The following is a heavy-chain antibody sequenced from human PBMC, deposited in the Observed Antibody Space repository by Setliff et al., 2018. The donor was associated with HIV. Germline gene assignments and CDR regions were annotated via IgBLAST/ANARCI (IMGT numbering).Heavy chain of an antibody. V-gene: IGHV4-61*02. Sequence: PSETLSLTCTVSGGSISSGIYYWSWIRQPAGKGLEWIGRIYTSGSTNYNPSLKSRVTLSVDTSKNQFSLKLSSVTAADTGVYYCARGPSCDSDLCYIYYYYYYGLDVWGQGTTVTVSS. D-gene: IGHD2-21*01. CDR2: IYTSGST. CDR1: GGSISSGIYY. J-gene: IGHJ6*02. CDR3: ARGPSCDSDLCYIYYYYYYGLDV.